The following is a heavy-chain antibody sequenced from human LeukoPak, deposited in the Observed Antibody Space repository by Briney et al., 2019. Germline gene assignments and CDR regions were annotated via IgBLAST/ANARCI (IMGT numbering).Heavy chain of an antibody. Sequence: GGSLRLSCAASAFTFSSYEMNWVRQAPGKGLEWVSSIRSSGSNIYYSDSVKGRFTISRDNANNSLSLQMSSLRAEDTAVYYCASLFGSGRTKEMKNYYYYLDVWGKGTTVTVSS. CDR1: AFTFSSYE. CDR3: ASLFGSGRTKEMKNYYYYLDV. J-gene: IGHJ6*03. CDR2: IRSSGSNI. D-gene: IGHD3-10*01. V-gene: IGHV3-21*01.